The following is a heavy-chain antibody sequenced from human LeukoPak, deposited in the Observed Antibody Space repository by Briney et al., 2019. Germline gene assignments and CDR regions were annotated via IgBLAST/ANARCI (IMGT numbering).Heavy chain of an antibody. D-gene: IGHD1-26*01. J-gene: IGHJ6*02. CDR1: GGTFSSYA. CDR3: ARDRGSDSRYYYGMDV. Sequence: SVKVSCKASGGTFSSYAISWVRQAPGQGLEWMGRIIPILGIANYAQKFQGGVTITADKSTSTAYMELSSLRSEDTAVYYCARDRGSDSRYYYGMDVWGQGTTVTVSS. V-gene: IGHV1-69*04. CDR2: IIPILGIA.